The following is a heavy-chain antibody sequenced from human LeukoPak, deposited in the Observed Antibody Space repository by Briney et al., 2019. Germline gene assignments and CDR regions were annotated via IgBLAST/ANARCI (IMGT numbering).Heavy chain of an antibody. CDR1: GFTFSSYA. J-gene: IGHJ3*02. V-gene: IGHV3-64*01. CDR2: ISSNGGST. CDR3: ARELTYYYAFDI. D-gene: IGHD3-10*01. Sequence: PGGSLSLSCAASGFTFSSYAMHWVRQAPGRGLEYVSAISSNGGSTYYANSVKGRFTISRDNSKNTLYLQMGSLRAEDMAVYYCARELTYYYAFDIWGQGTMVTVSS.